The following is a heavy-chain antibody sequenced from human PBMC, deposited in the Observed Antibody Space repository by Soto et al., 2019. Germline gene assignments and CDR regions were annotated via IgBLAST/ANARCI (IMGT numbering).Heavy chain of an antibody. J-gene: IGHJ4*02. Sequence: TLSLTCAVSGGSISSGGYSWSWIRQPPGKGLEWIGYIYYSGFTYYNPSLNSRLTMSVDTSKNQFSLKLSSVIAADTAVYYCARSDNYVPFDHCGQGTLVTVSS. V-gene: IGHV4-30-4*08. CDR2: IYYSGFT. D-gene: IGHD4-4*01. CDR3: ARSDNYVPFDH. CDR1: GGSISSGGYS.